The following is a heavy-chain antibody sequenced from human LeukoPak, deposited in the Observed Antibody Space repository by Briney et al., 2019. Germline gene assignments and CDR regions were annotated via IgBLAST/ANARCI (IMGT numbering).Heavy chain of an antibody. CDR2: INPSGGST. J-gene: IGHJ2*01. CDR1: GYTFTGHY. V-gene: IGHV1-46*01. Sequence: ASVKVSCKASGYTFTGHYMHWVRQAPGQGLEWMGIINPSGGSTSYAQKFQGRVTMTRDMSTSTVYMELSGLRSEDTAVYYCARDRVDCSSTSCYLDNYFDLWGRGTLVTVSS. CDR3: ARDRVDCSSTSCYLDNYFDL. D-gene: IGHD2-2*01.